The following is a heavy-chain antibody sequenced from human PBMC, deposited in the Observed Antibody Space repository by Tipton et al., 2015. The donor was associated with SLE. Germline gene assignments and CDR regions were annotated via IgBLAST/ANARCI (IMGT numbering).Heavy chain of an antibody. D-gene: IGHD3-3*01. CDR1: GGSISSYY. Sequence: TLSLTCTVSGGSISSYYWSWIRQPPGKGLEWIGYIYYSGSPNYNPSLKSRVTISVDTSKNQFSLKLSSVTAADTAVYYCARHSYDFWSGYYSDWFDPWGQGTLVTVSS. CDR2: IYYSGSP. V-gene: IGHV4-59*08. CDR3: ARHSYDFWSGYYSDWFDP. J-gene: IGHJ5*02.